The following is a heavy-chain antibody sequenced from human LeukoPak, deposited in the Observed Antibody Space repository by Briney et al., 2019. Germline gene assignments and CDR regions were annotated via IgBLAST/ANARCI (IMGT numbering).Heavy chain of an antibody. CDR3: ARTSPRAATFDY. D-gene: IGHD2-15*01. CDR1: GGSFSGYY. Sequence: PSETLSLTCAVYGGSFSGYYWSWIRQPPGKGLEWIGKINHSGSTNYNPSLKSRVTMSVDTSKNQFSLNLNSVTAADTAVYYCARTSPRAATFDYWGQGTLVTVSS. V-gene: IGHV4-34*01. CDR2: INHSGST. J-gene: IGHJ4*02.